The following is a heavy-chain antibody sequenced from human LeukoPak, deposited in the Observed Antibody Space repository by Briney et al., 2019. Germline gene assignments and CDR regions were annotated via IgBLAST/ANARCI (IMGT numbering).Heavy chain of an antibody. Sequence: GGSLRLSCAASGFTFSGVGMHWVRQAPGKGLEWVAVISYDGSLKHYLDSVKGRFTISRDNSKNTVVLQMDSLRVEDTAIYYCAKKFSYGSGAGDALDIWGHGTLVTVSS. J-gene: IGHJ3*02. V-gene: IGHV3-30*18. CDR2: ISYDGSLK. D-gene: IGHD3-10*01. CDR1: GFTFSGVG. CDR3: AKKFSYGSGAGDALDI.